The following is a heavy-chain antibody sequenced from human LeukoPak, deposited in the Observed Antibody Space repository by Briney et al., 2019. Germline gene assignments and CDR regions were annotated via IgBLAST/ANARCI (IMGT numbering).Heavy chain of an antibody. CDR1: GFTFSSYD. J-gene: IGHJ4*02. Sequence: TGGSLRLSCAASGFTFSSYDMHWVRQATGKGLEWVSAIGTAGDTYYPGSVKGRFTISRENAKNSLYLQMNSLRAGDTAVYYCARGGGYCSSTSCYVRYYFDYWGQGTLVTVSS. CDR2: IGTAGDT. CDR3: ARGGGYCSSTSCYVRYYFDY. V-gene: IGHV3-13*04. D-gene: IGHD2-2*01.